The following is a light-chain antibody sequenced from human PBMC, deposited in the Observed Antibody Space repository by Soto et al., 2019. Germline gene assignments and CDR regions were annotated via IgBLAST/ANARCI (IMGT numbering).Light chain of an antibody. CDR1: QTISSW. Sequence: DIQMAQSPSTLSGSVGDGVTMTCRASQTISSWLAWYQQKPGKAPKLLIYKASTLKSGVPSRFSGSGSGTEFTLTISSLQPDDFATYYCQHYNSYSEAFGQGTKVDIK. J-gene: IGKJ1*01. CDR3: QHYNSYSEA. V-gene: IGKV1-5*03. CDR2: KAS.